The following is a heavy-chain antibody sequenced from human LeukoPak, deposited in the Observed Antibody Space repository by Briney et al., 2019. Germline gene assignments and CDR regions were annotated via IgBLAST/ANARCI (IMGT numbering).Heavy chain of an antibody. CDR1: GGSISSGDYY. CDR3: ARGAGIAVAGTV. V-gene: IGHV4-30-4*08. CDR2: IYYSGST. Sequence: SQTLSLTCTVSGGSISSGDYYWSWIRQPPGKGLEWIGYIYYSGSTYYNPSLKSRVTISVDTSKNQFSLKLSSVTAADTAVYYCARGAGIAVAGTVWGQGTLVTVSS. J-gene: IGHJ4*02. D-gene: IGHD6-13*01.